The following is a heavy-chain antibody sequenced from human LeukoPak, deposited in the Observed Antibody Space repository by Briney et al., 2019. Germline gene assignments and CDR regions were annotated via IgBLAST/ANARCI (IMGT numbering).Heavy chain of an antibody. Sequence: PSETLSLTCAVSGASIRGGTYYWDWIRQPPGKGLEWIGSTSYSGSTYYNPSLKSLVTISRDTSENQFSLKLRSVTAADTAVYYCARRYDWNYVYFDYWGQGTLVTVSS. D-gene: IGHD1-7*01. J-gene: IGHJ4*02. CDR1: GASIRGGTYY. CDR3: ARRYDWNYVYFDY. CDR2: TSYSGST. V-gene: IGHV4-39*01.